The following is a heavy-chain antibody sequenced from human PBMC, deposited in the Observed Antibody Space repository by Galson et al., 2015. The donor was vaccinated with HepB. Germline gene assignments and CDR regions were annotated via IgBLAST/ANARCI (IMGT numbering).Heavy chain of an antibody. Sequence: SLRLSCAASGFTFSSYWMSWVRQAPGKGLEWVANIKQDGRDKYYVDSVKGRFTISRDNAKNSLYLQMNSLRAEDTAVYYCARPYYDFWLFDYWGQGTLVTVSS. CDR3: ARPYYDFWLFDY. J-gene: IGHJ4*02. CDR1: GFTFSSYW. D-gene: IGHD3-3*01. V-gene: IGHV3-7*01. CDR2: IKQDGRDK.